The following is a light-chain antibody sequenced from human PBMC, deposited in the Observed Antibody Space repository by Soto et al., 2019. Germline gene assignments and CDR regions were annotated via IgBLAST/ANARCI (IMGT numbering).Light chain of an antibody. CDR3: SSYTTRTTLYV. CDR2: EVS. V-gene: IGLV2-14*01. J-gene: IGLJ1*01. Sequence: QSVLTHPASVSWSPGHSITISCTGTSSDVGSYNYVSWYQLHPGKAPKLMIYEVSNRPSGVSNRFSGSKSGDTASLTISGLQAEEVADYYCSSYTTRTTLYVFGTGTKVTV. CDR1: SSDVGSYNY.